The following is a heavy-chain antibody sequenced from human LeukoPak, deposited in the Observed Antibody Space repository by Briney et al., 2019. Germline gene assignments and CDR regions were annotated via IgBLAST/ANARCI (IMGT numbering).Heavy chain of an antibody. Sequence: TSETLSLTCTVSGYSISSGYYWGWLRQPPGKGLEWIGSIYYSGSTYYNPSLKSRVTISVDTSKNQFSLKLSSVTAADTAVYYCAREQSSGRLDAFDIWGQGTMVTVSS. CDR2: IYYSGST. V-gene: IGHV4-38-2*02. CDR1: GYSISSGYY. D-gene: IGHD6-19*01. CDR3: AREQSSGRLDAFDI. J-gene: IGHJ3*02.